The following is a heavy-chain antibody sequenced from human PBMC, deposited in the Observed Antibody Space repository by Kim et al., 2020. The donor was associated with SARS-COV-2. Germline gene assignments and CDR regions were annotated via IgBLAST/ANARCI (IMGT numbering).Heavy chain of an antibody. V-gene: IGHV3-9*01. J-gene: IGHJ4*02. CDR2: ISWNSGSI. CDR1: GFTFDDYA. D-gene: IGHD5-18*01. Sequence: GGSLRLSCAASGFTFDDYAMHWVRQAPGKGLEWVSSISWNSGSIGYADSVKGRFTISRDNAKNSLYLQMNSLRAEDTALYYCAKDIRLAGASYGYDYWGQGTLVTVSS. CDR3: AKDIRLAGASYGYDY.